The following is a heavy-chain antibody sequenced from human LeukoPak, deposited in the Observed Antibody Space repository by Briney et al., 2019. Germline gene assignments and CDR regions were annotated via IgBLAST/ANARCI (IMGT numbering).Heavy chain of an antibody. CDR2: ISSSSSYI. D-gene: IGHD3-22*01. J-gene: IGHJ4*02. V-gene: IGHV3-21*01. Sequence: KPGGSLRLSCAASGFTFSSYSMNWVRQARGKGLEWVSSISSSSSYIYYADSVKGRFTIHRDNAKNTLYLQMNSLRAEDTAVYYCARAQFTYDSSGYYFYWGQGTLVTVSS. CDR1: GFTFSSYS. CDR3: ARAQFTYDSSGYYFY.